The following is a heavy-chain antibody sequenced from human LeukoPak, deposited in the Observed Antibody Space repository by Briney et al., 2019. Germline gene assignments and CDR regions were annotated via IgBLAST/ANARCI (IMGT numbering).Heavy chain of an antibody. CDR3: ARTYSYGLFDY. J-gene: IGHJ4*02. V-gene: IGHV4-4*09. D-gene: IGHD5-18*01. CDR1: GGSISSYY. CDR2: IYHSGST. Sequence: PSETLSLTCTVSGGSISSYYWSWIRQPPGKGLEWIGYIYHSGSTYYNPSLKSRVTISVDRSKNQFSLKLSSVTAADTAVYYCARTYSYGLFDYWGQGTLVTVSS.